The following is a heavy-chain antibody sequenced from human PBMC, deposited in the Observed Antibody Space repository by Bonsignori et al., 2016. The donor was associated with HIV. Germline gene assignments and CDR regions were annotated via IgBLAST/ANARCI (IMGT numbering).Heavy chain of an antibody. J-gene: IGHJ3*02. Sequence: GGSLRLSCAASGFTFDDYAMHWVRQAPGKGLEWVSGISWNSGSIGYADSVKGRFTISRDNAKNSLYLQMNSLRAEDTALYYCAKLGVQLGAFDIWGQGTMVTVSS. D-gene: IGHD1-1*01. V-gene: IGHV3-9*01. CDR2: ISWNSGSI. CDR1: GFTFDDYA. CDR3: AKLGVQLGAFDI.